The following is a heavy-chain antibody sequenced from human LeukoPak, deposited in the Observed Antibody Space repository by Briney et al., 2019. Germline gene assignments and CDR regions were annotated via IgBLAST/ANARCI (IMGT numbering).Heavy chain of an antibody. CDR2: INHSGST. J-gene: IGHJ4*02. D-gene: IGHD3-22*01. V-gene: IGHV4-34*01. CDR1: GGSFSGYY. Sequence: SETLSLTCAVYGGSFSGYYWSWIRQPPGKGLEWIGEINHSGSTNYNPSLKSRVTISVDTSKSQFSLKLSSVTAADTAAYYCAGTDYYDSSGYGGPFDYWGQGTLVTVSS. CDR3: AGTDYYDSSGYGGPFDY.